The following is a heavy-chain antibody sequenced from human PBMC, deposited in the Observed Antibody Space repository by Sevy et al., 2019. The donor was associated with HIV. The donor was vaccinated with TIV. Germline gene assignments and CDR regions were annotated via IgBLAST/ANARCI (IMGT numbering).Heavy chain of an antibody. D-gene: IGHD1-1*01. J-gene: IGHJ6*02. Sequence: GGSLRLSCVGFGFTSSDYYMSWIRQAPGKGLEWVSYISGSGSTIDYADSVMGRFTISRDNAKNSLYLKMNSLRAEDTAVYYCAREKRQDYYYYGMDVWGQGTTVTVSS. CDR1: GFTSSDYY. V-gene: IGHV3-11*01. CDR2: ISGSGSTI. CDR3: AREKRQDYYYYGMDV.